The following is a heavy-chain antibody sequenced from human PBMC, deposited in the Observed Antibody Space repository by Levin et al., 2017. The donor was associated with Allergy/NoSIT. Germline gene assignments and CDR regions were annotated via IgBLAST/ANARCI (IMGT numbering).Heavy chain of an antibody. J-gene: IGHJ4*02. D-gene: IGHD6-13*01. CDR3: AKDRVHSSSWHEGDYYFDY. CDR2: ISYDGSNK. V-gene: IGHV3-30*18. CDR1: GFTFSSYG. Sequence: GGSLRLSCAASGFTFSSYGMHWVRQAPGKGLEWVAVISYDGSNKYYADSVKGRFTISRDNSKNTLYLQMNSLRAEDTAVYYCAKDRVHSSSWHEGDYYFDYWGQGTLVTVSS.